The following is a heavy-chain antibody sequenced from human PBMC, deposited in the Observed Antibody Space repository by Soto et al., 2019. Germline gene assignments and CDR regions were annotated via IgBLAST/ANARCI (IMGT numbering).Heavy chain of an antibody. Sequence: QVQLVQSGAEVKKPGASVRVSCKASGYTFTGQYIHWVRQAPGQGLEWIGWINPNNGGADYAQKFEGWVTLTRDSSGPTAYTEVTRLTSDDPATYYFARGGNAFVSTSFWGGDKDSSMDVWGQGTTVTVPS. CDR2: INPNNGGA. CDR3: ARGGNAFVSTSFWGGDKDSSMDV. D-gene: IGHD1-1*01. CDR1: GYTFTGQY. V-gene: IGHV1-2*04. J-gene: IGHJ6*02.